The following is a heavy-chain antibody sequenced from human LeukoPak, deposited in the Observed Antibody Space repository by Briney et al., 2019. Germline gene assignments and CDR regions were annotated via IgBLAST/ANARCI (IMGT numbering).Heavy chain of an antibody. V-gene: IGHV4-34*01. J-gene: IGHJ5*02. CDR2: INHSGST. Sequence: SETLSLTCAVYGGSFSGYYWSWIRQPPGKGLEWIGEINHSGSTNYNPSLKSRVTMSVDTSKNQFSLKLSSVTAADTAVYHCARSYSSGWKRFDPWGQGTLVTVSS. CDR3: ARSYSSGWKRFDP. D-gene: IGHD6-19*01. CDR1: GGSFSGYY.